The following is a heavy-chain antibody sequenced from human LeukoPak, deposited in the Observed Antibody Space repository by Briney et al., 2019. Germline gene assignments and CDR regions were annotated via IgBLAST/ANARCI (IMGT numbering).Heavy chain of an antibody. Sequence: SETLSLTCTVSGGSISNYYWNWIRQPPGKGLEWIGYIYNSGSTYYSPSLKSRVTISVDTSKNQFSLKLSSVTAADTAVYYCVRVYDYRGYYSYYYMDVWGKGTTVTVSS. J-gene: IGHJ6*03. V-gene: IGHV4-59*08. CDR2: IYNSGST. CDR3: VRVYDYRGYYSYYYMDV. D-gene: IGHD4-11*01. CDR1: GGSISNYY.